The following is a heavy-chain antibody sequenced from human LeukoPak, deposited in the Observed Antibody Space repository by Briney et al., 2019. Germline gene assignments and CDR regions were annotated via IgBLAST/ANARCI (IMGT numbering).Heavy chain of an antibody. J-gene: IGHJ4*02. CDR2: ISSGGRIK. CDR1: GFTFSSYE. CDR3: ARDEPGIAVDVGVY. D-gene: IGHD6-19*01. V-gene: IGHV3-48*03. Sequence: GGSLRLSCAASGFTFSSYEMNWVRQAPGKGLEWVSYISSGGRIKYYTDSVKGRFTISRDNAKNSLYLQMNSLRAEDTAVYYCARDEPGIAVDVGVYWGQGTLVTVSS.